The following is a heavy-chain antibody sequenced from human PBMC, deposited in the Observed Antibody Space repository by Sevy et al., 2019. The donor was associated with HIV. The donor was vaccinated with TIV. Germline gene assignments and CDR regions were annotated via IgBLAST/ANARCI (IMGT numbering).Heavy chain of an antibody. CDR3: VRAIQLAASY. D-gene: IGHD2-15*01. CDR2: INPDGSKI. Sequence: GGSLRLSCEASAINIRDYWMNWVRQAPGKGLEWVANINPDGSKIYYAYSVKGRFTISRDYAKNSVFLQMTSLRAEDTAVYYCVRAIQLAASYWGQGILVTVSS. J-gene: IGHJ4*02. CDR1: AINIRDYW. V-gene: IGHV3-7*02.